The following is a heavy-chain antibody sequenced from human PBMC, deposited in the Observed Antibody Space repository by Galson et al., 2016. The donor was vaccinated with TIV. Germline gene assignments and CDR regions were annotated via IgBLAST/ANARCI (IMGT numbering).Heavy chain of an antibody. J-gene: IGHJ4*02. CDR1: GYTFTNYW. D-gene: IGHD5-18*01. V-gene: IGHV5-51*01. Sequence: QSGAEVKEPEESLKISCKASGYTFTNYWIGWVRQMPGKGLEWMGIVYPDDSDTKYSPSLQGQVTVSADKSINTAYLQWTSLKASDTAIYYCVRHKGGYNFGFSLDNWGQGTLVTVSS. CDR3: VRHKGGYNFGFSLDN. CDR2: VYPDDSDT.